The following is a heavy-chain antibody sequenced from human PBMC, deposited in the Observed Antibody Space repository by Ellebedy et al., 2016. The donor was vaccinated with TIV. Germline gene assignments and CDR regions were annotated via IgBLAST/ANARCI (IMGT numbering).Heavy chain of an antibody. J-gene: IGHJ5*02. Sequence: SETLSLXCAVYGGSFSGYYWSWIRQPPGKGLEWIGEINHSGSTNYNPSLKSRVTISVDTSKNQFSLKLSSVTAADTAVYYCARHQDLNWFDPWGQGTLVTVSS. V-gene: IGHV4-34*01. CDR3: ARHQDLNWFDP. CDR2: INHSGST. CDR1: GGSFSGYY.